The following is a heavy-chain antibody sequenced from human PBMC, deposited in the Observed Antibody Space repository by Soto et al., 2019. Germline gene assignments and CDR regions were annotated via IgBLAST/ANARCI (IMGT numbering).Heavy chain of an antibody. D-gene: IGHD3-22*01. CDR3: ARDPNDSSAYYHHYYYGMDV. CDR1: GYTFTSYG. Sequence: QIQLMQSGAEVKKPGASVKVSCKASGYTFTSYGIHWVRQAPGQRLEWTGWINAGNVNTKYSEKFQGRVTITRDTSASTAYLELSSLRSEDTAVYYCARDPNDSSAYYHHYYYGMDVWGQGTTVTVSS. V-gene: IGHV1-3*01. J-gene: IGHJ6*02. CDR2: INAGNVNT.